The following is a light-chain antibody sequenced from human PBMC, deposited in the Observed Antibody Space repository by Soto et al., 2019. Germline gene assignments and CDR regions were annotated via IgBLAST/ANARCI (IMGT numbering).Light chain of an antibody. Sequence: EIVLTQSPGTLSLSPGERATLSCRASQSVSSSYLVWYQQKPGQAPRLLIYGASSRATGIPDRFSGSGSGTDFTLTISRLEPEDFAVYYCPQYSSSPPYTFGQGTKLEIK. V-gene: IGKV3-20*01. CDR2: GAS. CDR1: QSVSSSY. J-gene: IGKJ2*01. CDR3: PQYSSSPPYT.